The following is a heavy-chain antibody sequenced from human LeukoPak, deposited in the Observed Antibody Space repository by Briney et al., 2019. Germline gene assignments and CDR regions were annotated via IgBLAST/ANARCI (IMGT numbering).Heavy chain of an antibody. D-gene: IGHD3-22*01. V-gene: IGHV4-59*01. CDR3: VREASTSYYDSSGYYRQTETFDV. J-gene: IGHJ3*01. CDR1: GGSISSYY. CDR2: VYYSGRT. Sequence: PETLSLTCTVSGGSISSYYWNWIRKSPGKGLEWVGFVYYSGRTKYNPSLKSRVTISIDTSKNQVSLKLRSVTAADTAMYFCVREASTSYYDSSGYYRQTETFDVWGQGTMVTVSS.